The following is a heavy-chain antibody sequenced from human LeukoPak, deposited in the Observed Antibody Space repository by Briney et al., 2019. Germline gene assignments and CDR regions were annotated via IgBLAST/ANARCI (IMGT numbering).Heavy chain of an antibody. V-gene: IGHV3-23*01. CDR1: GFTFSSYA. Sequence: GGSLRLSCAASGFTFSSYAMSWVRQAPGKGLEWVSAISGSGGSTYYADSVKGRFTISRDNSKNTLYLQMNRLRAEDTAVYYCAKDQAYCGGDCYWSFDYWGQGTLVTVSS. CDR2: ISGSGGST. J-gene: IGHJ4*02. CDR3: AKDQAYCGGDCYWSFDY. D-gene: IGHD2-21*02.